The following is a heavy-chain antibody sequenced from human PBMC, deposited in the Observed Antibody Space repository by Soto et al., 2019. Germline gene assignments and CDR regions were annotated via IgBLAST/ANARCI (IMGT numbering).Heavy chain of an antibody. CDR3: ARPLWRDDYNWGYFDL. CDR1: GFTFSSYA. J-gene: IGHJ2*01. CDR2: ISYDGSNK. V-gene: IGHV3-30-3*01. D-gene: IGHD4-4*01. Sequence: QVQLVESGGGVVQPGRSLRLSCAASGFTFSSYAMHWVRQAPGKGLEWVAVISYDGSNKSYTDSVKGRFTISRDNSKNTLYLQMTSLTAEDTAVYYCARPLWRDDYNWGYFDLWGRGTLVTVSS.